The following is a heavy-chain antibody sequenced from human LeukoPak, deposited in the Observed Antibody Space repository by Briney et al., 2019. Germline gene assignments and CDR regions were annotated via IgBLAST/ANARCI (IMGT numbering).Heavy chain of an antibody. J-gene: IGHJ4*02. CDR3: ARDGYGGNSFPLDY. D-gene: IGHD4-23*01. CDR2: ISYDGSNK. V-gene: IGHV3-30*01. Sequence: GGSLRPSCAASGFTFSSYAMHWVRQAPGKGLEWVAVISYDGSNKYYADSVKGRFTISRDNSKNTLYLQMNSLRAEDTAVYYCARDGYGGNSFPLDYWGQGTLVTVSS. CDR1: GFTFSSYA.